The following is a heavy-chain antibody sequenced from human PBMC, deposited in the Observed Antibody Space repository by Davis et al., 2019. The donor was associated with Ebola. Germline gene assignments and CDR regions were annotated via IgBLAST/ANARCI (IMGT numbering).Heavy chain of an antibody. V-gene: IGHV1-8*01. D-gene: IGHD4-17*01. CDR3: ARLYGDLYYYGMDV. CDR2: MNPNSGNT. J-gene: IGHJ6*02. Sequence: AASVKVSCKASGYTFTSYDINWVRQATGQGLARMGWMNPNSGNTGYAQKFQGRVTMTRNTSISTAYMELSSLRSEDTAVYYCARLYGDLYYYGMDVWGQGTTVTVSS. CDR1: GYTFTSYD.